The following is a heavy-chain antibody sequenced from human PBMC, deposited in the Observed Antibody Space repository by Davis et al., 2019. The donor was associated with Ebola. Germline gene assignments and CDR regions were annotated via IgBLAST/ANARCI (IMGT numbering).Heavy chain of an antibody. CDR1: GFTLSSHE. D-gene: IGHD3-3*01. Sequence: GESLKISCAASGFTLSSHEMNWVRQAPGKGLEWLSYMSSSGTNIYHADSVRGRFTISRDNAKNSLYMQMNSLRAEDTAVYYCARRFQLTIFGVVTRSYGMDVWGQGTTVTVSS. J-gene: IGHJ6*02. V-gene: IGHV3-48*03. CDR2: MSSSGTNI. CDR3: ARRFQLTIFGVVTRSYGMDV.